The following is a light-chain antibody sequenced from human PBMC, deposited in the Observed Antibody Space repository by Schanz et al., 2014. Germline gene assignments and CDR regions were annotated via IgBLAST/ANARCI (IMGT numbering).Light chain of an antibody. Sequence: DIQMTQSPSTLSASVGDRVTITCRASQSISSWLAWCQQKPGKAPKLLIYKASSLKSGVPSRFSGSGSGTEFTLTISSLQPEDFATYYCQQYISFPYTFGQGTKLEIK. J-gene: IGKJ2*01. CDR2: KAS. V-gene: IGKV1-5*03. CDR3: QQYISFPYT. CDR1: QSISSW.